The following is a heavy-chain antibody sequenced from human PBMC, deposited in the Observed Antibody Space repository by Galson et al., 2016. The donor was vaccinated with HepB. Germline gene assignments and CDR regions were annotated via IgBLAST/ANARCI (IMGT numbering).Heavy chain of an antibody. CDR3: AKSPPVNMAVPYFDY. CDR1: GFTFSTSA. CDR2: FSGSGGST. V-gene: IGHV3-23*01. Sequence: SLRLSCAASGFTFSTSAMSWVRQAPGKGLAWVSTFSGSGGSTYYADSVKGRFTISRDNSKNTLYLHMNTLRAEDTAVYYCAKSPPVNMAVPYFDYWGQGTLVAVSS. D-gene: IGHD6-19*01. J-gene: IGHJ4*02.